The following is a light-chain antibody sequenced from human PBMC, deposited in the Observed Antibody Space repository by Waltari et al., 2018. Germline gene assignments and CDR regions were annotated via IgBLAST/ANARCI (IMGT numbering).Light chain of an antibody. J-gene: IGKJ4*01. Sequence: DIVMTQTPLSLSVTPVQPASISGKSSQSLFHSDGKTHLYWYLQKSGQSPQLLIYEVSRRFSGVSHSFSGSGSGTDFTLQISRVEAEDVGMYYCMHGVEAPVTFGGGPKLEIK. CDR2: EVS. V-gene: IGKV2-29*03. CDR1: QSLFHSDGKTH. CDR3: MHGVEAPVT.